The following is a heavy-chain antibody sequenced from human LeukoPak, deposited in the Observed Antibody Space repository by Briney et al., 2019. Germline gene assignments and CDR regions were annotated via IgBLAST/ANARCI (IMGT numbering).Heavy chain of an antibody. CDR3: ARGQYYDFWSGYGPTYYFDY. V-gene: IGHV4-38-2*02. CDR1: GYSISSGYY. CDR2: IYHSGST. D-gene: IGHD3-3*01. Sequence: SETLSLTCTVSGYSISSGYYWGWIRQPPGKGLEWIGSIYHSGSTYYNPSLQSRVTISVDTSKNQFSLKLSSVTAADTAVYYCARGQYYDFWSGYGPTYYFDYWGQGTLVTVSS. J-gene: IGHJ4*02.